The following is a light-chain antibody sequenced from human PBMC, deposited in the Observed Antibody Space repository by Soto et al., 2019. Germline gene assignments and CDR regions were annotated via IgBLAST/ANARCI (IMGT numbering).Light chain of an antibody. V-gene: IGLV2-14*01. Sequence: QSALTQPASVSGSPGQSITISCTGTSSDVGGFDFVSWYQHHPGKAPKLLVYEVSNRPSRVSSRFSGSKSGTTASLTISGLQAEDEADYYCSSYTSSSTWVFGGGTKVTVL. CDR2: EVS. CDR3: SSYTSSSTWV. J-gene: IGLJ3*02. CDR1: SSDVGGFDF.